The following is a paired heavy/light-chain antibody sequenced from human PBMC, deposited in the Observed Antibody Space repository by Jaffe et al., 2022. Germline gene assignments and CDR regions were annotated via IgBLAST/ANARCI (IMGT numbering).Light chain of an antibody. CDR1: SSDVGGYDY. Sequence: QSALTQPRSVSGSPGQSVTISCTGTSSDVGGYDYVSWYQQYPGKAPKLMIYDVTKRPSGVPDRFSGSKSGNTASLTISGLQAEDEADYYCCSYAGSYASYVFGTGTQVTVV. CDR2: DVT. J-gene: IGLJ1*01. CDR3: CSYAGSYASYV. V-gene: IGLV2-11*01.
Heavy chain of an antibody. CDR1: GYTFTSYF. D-gene: IGHD5-12*01. J-gene: IGHJ4*02. Sequence: EVQLVQSGVEVKKPGDSLKISCQGSGYTFTSYFIVWVRQMPGKGLEWVGTIYPGDSETTHSPSFQGQVTISVDKSISTAYLQWSSLKASDTAMYYCARLLRFGKYSDSDWALDHWGQGTLVTVS. V-gene: IGHV5-51*03. CDR2: IYPGDSET. CDR3: ARLLRFGKYSDSDWALDH.